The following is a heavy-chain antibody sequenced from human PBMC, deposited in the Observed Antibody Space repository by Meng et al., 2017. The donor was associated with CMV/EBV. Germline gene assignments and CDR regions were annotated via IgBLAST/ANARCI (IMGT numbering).Heavy chain of an antibody. V-gene: IGHV4-4*07. D-gene: IGHD2-15*01. CDR1: GGSISSYY. CDR3: ARSMVVAGDWFDP. J-gene: IGHJ5*02. CDR2: IYTSGST. Sequence: QGHVNEPCPGWVMPSETXPXTCTVSGGSISSYYWSWIRQPAGKGLEWIGRIYTSGSTNYNPSLKSRVTMSVDTSKNQFSLKLSSVTAADTAVYYCARSMVVAGDWFDPWGQGTLVTGSS.